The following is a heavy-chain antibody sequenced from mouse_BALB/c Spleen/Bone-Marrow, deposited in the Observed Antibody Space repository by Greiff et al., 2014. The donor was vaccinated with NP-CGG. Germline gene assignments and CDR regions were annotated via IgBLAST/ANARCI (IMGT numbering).Heavy chain of an antibody. CDR2: IRSKSNNYAT. Sequence: DVQLVESGGGLVQPKASLKLSCAASGFTFNTYAMHWVCQAPGKGLEWVGRIRSKSNNYATNYANSVKGRFTISREDSQSMLYLQMNNLKTYEAAVYYCVGEEVRLAIDYWGQGTSVTVSS. CDR1: GFTFNTYA. CDR3: VGEEVRLAIDY. J-gene: IGHJ4*01. V-gene: IGHV10-3*03.